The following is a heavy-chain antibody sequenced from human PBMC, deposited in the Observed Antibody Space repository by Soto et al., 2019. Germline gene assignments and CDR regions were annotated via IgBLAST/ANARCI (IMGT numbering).Heavy chain of an antibody. V-gene: IGHV4-31*03. D-gene: IGHD5-12*01. Sequence: SETLSLTCTVSGGSISSGGYYWSWIRQHPGRGLEWIGYIYYSGSTYYNPSLKSRVTISVDTSKNQFSLKLSSVTAADTAVYYCARALSGYDPIQVIMVYFDYWGQGTLVTVSS. J-gene: IGHJ4*02. CDR2: IYYSGST. CDR1: GGSISSGGYY. CDR3: ARALSGYDPIQVIMVYFDY.